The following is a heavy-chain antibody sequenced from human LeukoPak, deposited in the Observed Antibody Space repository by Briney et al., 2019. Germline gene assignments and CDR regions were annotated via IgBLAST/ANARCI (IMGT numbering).Heavy chain of an antibody. CDR1: GGSISSGGYY. D-gene: IGHD2-2*01. V-gene: IGHV4-30-2*01. J-gene: IGHJ4*02. CDR2: IYHSGST. CDR3: ARGPEAAAAIEDY. Sequence: SETLSLTCTVSGGSISSGGYYWSWIRQPPGKGLEWIGYIYHSGSTYYNPSLKSRVTISVDRSKNQFSLKLSSVTAADTAVYYCARGPEAAAAIEDYWGQGTLVTVSS.